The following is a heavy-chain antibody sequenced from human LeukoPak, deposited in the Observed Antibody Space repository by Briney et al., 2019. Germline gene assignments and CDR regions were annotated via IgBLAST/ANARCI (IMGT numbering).Heavy chain of an antibody. CDR2: INPNSGGT. Sequence: ASVKVSCKASGYTFTGYYMHWVRQAPGQGLEWMGWINPNSGGTNYAQKFQGRVTMTRDTSISTAYMELSRLRSDDTAVYYCARIPRYCSGTSCYRNDYWGQGTLVTVSS. D-gene: IGHD2-2*01. J-gene: IGHJ4*02. CDR1: GYTFTGYY. V-gene: IGHV1-2*02. CDR3: ARIPRYCSGTSCYRNDY.